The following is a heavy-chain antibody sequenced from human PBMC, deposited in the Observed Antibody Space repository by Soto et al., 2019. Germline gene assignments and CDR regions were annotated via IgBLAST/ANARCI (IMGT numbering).Heavy chain of an antibody. J-gene: IGHJ4*02. CDR1: GFTFSSYA. Sequence: GGSLRLSCAASGFTFSSYAMSWVRQAPGKGLEWVSAISGSGGSTYHADSVKGRFTISRDNSKNTLYLQMNSLRAEDTAVYYCAREPYYYDSSGYYSLFDYWGQGTLVTVSS. V-gene: IGHV3-23*01. CDR3: AREPYYYDSSGYYSLFDY. CDR2: ISGSGGST. D-gene: IGHD3-22*01.